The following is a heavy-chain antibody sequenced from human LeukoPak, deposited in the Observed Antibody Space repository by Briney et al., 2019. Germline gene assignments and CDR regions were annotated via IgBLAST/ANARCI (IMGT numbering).Heavy chain of an antibody. CDR1: GFTFSDHY. Sequence: GGSLRLSCAASGFTFSDHYMDWVRQAPGKGLEWVGRTRNKANSYTTVYAASVKGRFTISRDESENSLLLQMNSLKTEDTAVYYCARELIVVVPAAKGNYYYYGMDVWGQGTTVTVSS. D-gene: IGHD2-2*01. CDR2: TRNKANSYTT. J-gene: IGHJ6*02. CDR3: ARELIVVVPAAKGNYYYYGMDV. V-gene: IGHV3-72*01.